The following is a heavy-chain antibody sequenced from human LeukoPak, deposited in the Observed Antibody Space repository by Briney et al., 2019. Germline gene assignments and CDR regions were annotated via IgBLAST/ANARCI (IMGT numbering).Heavy chain of an antibody. V-gene: IGHV3-11*04. CDR2: ISSSGSSI. J-gene: IGHJ4*02. Sequence: TGGSLRLSCAASGFTFSDYYMSWIRQAPGKGLEWIAYISSSGSSIQYAESVRGRFTISRDNAKTSLYLQTDSLRAEDTSVYYCARSPQWELPDYWGQGTLVTLSS. D-gene: IGHD1-26*01. CDR3: ARSPQWELPDY. CDR1: GFTFSDYY.